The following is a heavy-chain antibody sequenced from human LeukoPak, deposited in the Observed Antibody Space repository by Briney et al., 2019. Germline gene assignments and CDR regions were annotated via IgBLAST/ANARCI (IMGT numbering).Heavy chain of an antibody. CDR2: INHSGST. Sequence: SETLSLTCAVYGGSFSGYYWSWIRQPPGKGLEWIGEINHSGSTNYNPSLKSRVTISVDTSKNQFSLKLSSVTAADTAVYYCARHRRRTLYCSSTSCYKGIDYWGQGTLVTVSS. V-gene: IGHV4-34*01. CDR1: GGSFSGYY. D-gene: IGHD2-2*02. J-gene: IGHJ4*02. CDR3: ARHRRRTLYCSSTSCYKGIDY.